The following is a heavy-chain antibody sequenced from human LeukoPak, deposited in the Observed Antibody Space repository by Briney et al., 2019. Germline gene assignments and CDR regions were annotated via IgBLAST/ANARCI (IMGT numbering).Heavy chain of an antibody. D-gene: IGHD1-26*01. V-gene: IGHV3-74*01. CDR2: INDDGSTT. CDR1: GFTFRISW. J-gene: IGHJ4*02. CDR3: ARGLGSPTDY. Sequence: GGSLRLSCAASGFTFRISWMHWLRQAPGKGLVWVSRINDDGSTTTYAESVKGRFIISRDNAKSTVYLQMNSLRAEDTAVYYCARGLGSPTDYWGQGTLVTVSS.